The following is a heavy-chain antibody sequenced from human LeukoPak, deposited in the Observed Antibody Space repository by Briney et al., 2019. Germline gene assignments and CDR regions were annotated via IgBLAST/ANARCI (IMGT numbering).Heavy chain of an antibody. CDR3: ARGTFDSSGYYLFDY. J-gene: IGHJ4*02. CDR1: GGSISTNY. CDR2: IYNSGNT. D-gene: IGHD3-22*01. V-gene: IGHV4-4*07. Sequence: SETLSLTCTVSGGSISTNYWSWIRQPAGKGLEWIGRIYNSGNTNYSPSLESRVTMSADTSKNQFSLKLSSVTAEDTAVYYCARGTFDSSGYYLFDYWGQGTLVTVSS.